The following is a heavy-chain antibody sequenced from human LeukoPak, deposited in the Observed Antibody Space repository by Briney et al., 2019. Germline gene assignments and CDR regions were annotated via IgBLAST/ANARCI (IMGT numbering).Heavy chain of an antibody. J-gene: IGHJ4*02. Sequence: GGSLRLSCADSGFTFSSYAMHWVRQAPGKGLEWVAVISYDGSNKYYADPVKGRFTISRDKSKNTLYLQMNSLRAEDTAVYYCARDPLGDSTYYFDYWGQGTLVTVSS. V-gene: IGHV3-30*04. D-gene: IGHD2-21*01. CDR1: GFTFSSYA. CDR2: ISYDGSNK. CDR3: ARDPLGDSTYYFDY.